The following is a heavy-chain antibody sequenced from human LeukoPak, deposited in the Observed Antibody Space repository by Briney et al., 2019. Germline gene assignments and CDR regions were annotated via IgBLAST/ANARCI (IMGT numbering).Heavy chain of an antibody. CDR3: AREYGAGSYDY. D-gene: IGHD3-10*01. J-gene: IGHJ4*02. CDR1: GFTFSRHW. CDR2: INSDGSST. Sequence: AGGSLRLSCAASGFTFSRHWMHWVRQAPGKGLVWVSRINSDGSSTSYADSVKGRFTISTDNAKNVLYLQMNSLRAEDTAVYYCAREYGAGSYDYWGQGTLVTVSS. V-gene: IGHV3-74*01.